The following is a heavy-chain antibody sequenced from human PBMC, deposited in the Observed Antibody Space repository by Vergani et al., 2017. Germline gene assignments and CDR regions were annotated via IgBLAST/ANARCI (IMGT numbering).Heavy chain of an antibody. CDR3: ARDEYDSSGYYNYYYYYMDV. V-gene: IGHV3-11*01. J-gene: IGHJ6*03. CDR1: GFTFSDYY. CDR2: ISSSGSTI. D-gene: IGHD3-22*01. Sequence: VQLVESGGGLIQPGGSLRLSCAASGFTFSDYYMSWIRQAPGKGLEWVSYISSSGSTIYYADSVKGRFTIARDNAKNSLYLQMNSLRAEDTAVYYCARDEYDSSGYYNYYYYYMDVWGKGTTVTVSS.